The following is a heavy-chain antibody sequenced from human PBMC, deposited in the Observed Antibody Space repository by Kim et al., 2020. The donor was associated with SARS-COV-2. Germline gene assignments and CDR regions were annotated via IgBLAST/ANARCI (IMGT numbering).Heavy chain of an antibody. CDR2: GSTV. J-gene: IGHJ4*02. CDR3: ARGRRKTY. Sequence: GSTVYYADAVKGRFTITRENARKSLYLQMNGLRAEDTAVDYCARGRRKTYWGQGTLVTVSS. V-gene: IGHV3-11*04.